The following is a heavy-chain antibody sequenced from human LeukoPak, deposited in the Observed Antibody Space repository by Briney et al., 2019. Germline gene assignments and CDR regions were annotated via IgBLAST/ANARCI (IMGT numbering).Heavy chain of an antibody. CDR2: IKKDGSEE. D-gene: IGHD1-14*01. V-gene: IGHV3-7*01. CDR1: GFTLSSYL. CDR3: ARSNPNRNALDL. J-gene: IGHJ3*01. Sequence: GGSLRLSCAASGFTLSSYLMSWVRQAPGRGLEWVANIKKDGSEENYLDSVKGRFTVSRDNAKNSLYLQMNSLRGEDTAVYYCARSNPNRNALDLWGQGTMVTISS.